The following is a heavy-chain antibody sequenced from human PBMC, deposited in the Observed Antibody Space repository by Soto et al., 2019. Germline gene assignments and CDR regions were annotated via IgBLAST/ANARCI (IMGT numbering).Heavy chain of an antibody. J-gene: IGHJ4*02. D-gene: IGHD2-2*01. V-gene: IGHV4-59*01. CDR3: ARGQEPAAAFDY. Sequence: QVQLQESGPGLVKPSETLSLTCTVSGGSISSYYWSWIRQPPGKGLEWIGYIYYSGSTNYNPSLKSRDTISVDTSKNKFSLKQSSVPAADTAVYYCARGQEPAAAFDYWGQGTLVTVSS. CDR2: IYYSGST. CDR1: GGSISSYY.